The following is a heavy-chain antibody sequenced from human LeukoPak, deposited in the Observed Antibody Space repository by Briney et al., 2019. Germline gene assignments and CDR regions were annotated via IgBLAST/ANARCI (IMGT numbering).Heavy chain of an antibody. D-gene: IGHD4-23*01. J-gene: IGHJ4*02. CDR3: ARENHGGNFEGGYFDY. CDR1: GFTFSSYA. CDR2: ISYDGSNK. V-gene: IGHV3-30*04. Sequence: GGSLRLSCAASGFTFSSYAMHWVRQAPGKGLEWVAVISYDGSNKYYADSVKGRFTISRDNSKNTLYLQMNSLRAEDTAVYYCARENHGGNFEGGYFDYWGQGTLVTVSS.